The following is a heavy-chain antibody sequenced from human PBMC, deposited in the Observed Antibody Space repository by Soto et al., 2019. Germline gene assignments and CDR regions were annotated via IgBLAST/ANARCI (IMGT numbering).Heavy chain of an antibody. V-gene: IGHV3-7*01. Sequence: PGGCLRLSCAASGLSLSRYWMSWVRQAPGKGLEWVANIKQDGSEKYYVDSVKGRFTISRDDAKNSLHLQMNSLRVEDTAMYYCAKGKVGGFDYWGQGLLVTVSS. CDR3: AKGKVGGFDY. CDR2: IKQDGSEK. J-gene: IGHJ4*02. CDR1: GLSLSRYW. D-gene: IGHD2-2*01.